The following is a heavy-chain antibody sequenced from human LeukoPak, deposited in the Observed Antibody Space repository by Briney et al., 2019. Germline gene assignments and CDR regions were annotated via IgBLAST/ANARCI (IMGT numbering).Heavy chain of an antibody. V-gene: IGHV3-33*01. CDR1: GFTFSSYG. CDR2: IWHDGSNK. D-gene: IGHD4-23*01. Sequence: GGSLRLSCAASGFTFSSYGMHWVRQAPGKGLEGVAVIWHDGSNKNYGDSVKGRFTISRDNSKNTLYLEMNSLRAEDTAVYYCARGDSYYRGSNYYYMDVWGTGTAVTVSS. J-gene: IGHJ6*03. CDR3: ARGDSYYRGSNYYYMDV.